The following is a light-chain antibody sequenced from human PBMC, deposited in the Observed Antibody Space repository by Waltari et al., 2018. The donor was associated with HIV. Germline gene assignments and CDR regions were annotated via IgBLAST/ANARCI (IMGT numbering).Light chain of an antibody. V-gene: IGLV2-23*02. CDR2: EVS. J-gene: IGLJ2*01. Sequence: QSALTQPASVSGSPGQSITISCTGTSSDVGSYNLVSWYQQHPGKTPKLMIYEVSKRPSGGFNRFSGSKSGNTASLTISGLQADDEVDYYCCSYAGSVVFGGGTKLTVL. CDR3: CSYAGSVV. CDR1: SSDVGSYNL.